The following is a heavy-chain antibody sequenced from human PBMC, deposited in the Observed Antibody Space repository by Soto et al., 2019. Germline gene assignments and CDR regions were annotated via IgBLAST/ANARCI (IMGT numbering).Heavy chain of an antibody. D-gene: IGHD6-19*01. CDR3: RTQWLD. CDR2: IKKKTDGGKT. V-gene: IGHV3-15*01. J-gene: IGHJ4*02. CDR1: GXTFSDAW. Sequence: GSLRLSCAASGXTFSDAWMSWVRQAPGKGLEWVGIIKKKTDGGKTDYAAPVKGRLNISRDDSKNTLYLQMSSLKTEDTAVYYCRTQWLDWGQGTLGPVSS.